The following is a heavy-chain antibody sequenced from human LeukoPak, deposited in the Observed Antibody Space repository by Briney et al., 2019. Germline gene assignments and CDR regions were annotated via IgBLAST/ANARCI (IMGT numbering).Heavy chain of an antibody. V-gene: IGHV3-48*03. J-gene: IGHJ6*02. CDR3: ARRYVSGTYGMDV. D-gene: IGHD3-10*01. Sequence: PGGSLRLSCAASGFTFSSYEMDWVRQAPGRGLEWVSYISSSGSTIHYADSVKGRFTISRDNAKISLYLQMNSLRAEDTGVYYCARRYVSGTYGMDVWGQGTTVTVS. CDR2: ISSSGSTI. CDR1: GFTFSSYE.